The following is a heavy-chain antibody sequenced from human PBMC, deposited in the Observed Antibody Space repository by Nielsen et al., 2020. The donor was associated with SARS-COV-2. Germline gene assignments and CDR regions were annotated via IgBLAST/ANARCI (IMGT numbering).Heavy chain of an antibody. CDR3: AREKTYSGSYLRWFDP. V-gene: IGHV4-31*03. CDR2: IYYSGST. D-gene: IGHD1-26*01. J-gene: IGHJ5*02. Sequence: SETLSLTCTVSGGSISSGGYYWSWIRQHPGKGLEWIGYIYYSGSTYYNPSLKSRVTISVDTSKNQFSLKLSSVTAADTAVYYCAREKTYSGSYLRWFDPWGQGTLVTVSS. CDR1: GGSISSGGYY.